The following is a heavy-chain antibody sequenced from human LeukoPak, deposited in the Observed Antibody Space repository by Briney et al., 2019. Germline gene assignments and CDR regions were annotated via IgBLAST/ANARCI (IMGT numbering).Heavy chain of an antibody. CDR1: GYTFTTYA. D-gene: IGHD1-26*01. J-gene: IGHJ4*02. CDR2: IKTDNGDT. Sequence: ASVKVSCKASGYTFTTYAIHWVRQATGQRREWMGWIKTDNGDTKYSQEFQGRVTITRDTSASTAYMELSSLRSEDMAVYYCARRGGNTNFDYWGQGTLVTVSS. V-gene: IGHV1-3*03. CDR3: ARRGGNTNFDY.